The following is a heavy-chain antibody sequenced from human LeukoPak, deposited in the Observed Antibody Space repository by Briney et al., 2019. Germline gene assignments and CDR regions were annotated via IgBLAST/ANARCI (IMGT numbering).Heavy chain of an antibody. J-gene: IGHJ4*02. Sequence: GGSLRLSCAASAFTFATYAMSWVRQAPGKGLEWVSSISGSGGSTHYADSVRGWFTISRDNSKSTLYLQMNSLRAEDTAIYYCAKMPAYYYDSSGYAFHFDYWGQGTLVTVSS. V-gene: IGHV3-23*01. CDR3: AKMPAYYYDSSGYAFHFDY. D-gene: IGHD3-22*01. CDR1: AFTFATYA. CDR2: ISGSGGST.